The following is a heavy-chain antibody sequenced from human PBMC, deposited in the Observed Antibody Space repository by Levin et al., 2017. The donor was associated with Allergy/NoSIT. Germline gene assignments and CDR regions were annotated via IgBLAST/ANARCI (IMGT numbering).Heavy chain of an antibody. CDR3: TTYSSSWYYFDY. Sequence: GESLKISCAASGITFSNSWMSWARQAPGKGLEWVGRIKSKADGGTTEYAAPVKGRFTISRDDSKNTLYLQMNSLKTEDTAVYFCTTYSSSWYYFDYWGQGTLVTVSS. CDR1: GITFSNSW. CDR2: IKSKADGGTT. D-gene: IGHD6-13*01. J-gene: IGHJ4*02. V-gene: IGHV3-15*01.